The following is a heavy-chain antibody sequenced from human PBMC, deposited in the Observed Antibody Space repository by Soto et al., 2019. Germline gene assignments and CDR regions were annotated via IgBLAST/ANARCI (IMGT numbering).Heavy chain of an antibody. V-gene: IGHV4-31*03. CDR1: GGSISSGGYY. Sequence: SETLSLTCTVSGGSISSGGYYWSWIRQHPGKGLEWIGYIYYSGSTYYNPSLKRRVTISVDTSKNQFSLKLSSVTAADTAVYYCASTIAYYFYGMDVLGQGTTVAVSS. CDR3: ASTIAYYFYGMDV. J-gene: IGHJ6*02. CDR2: IYYSGST. D-gene: IGHD3-9*01.